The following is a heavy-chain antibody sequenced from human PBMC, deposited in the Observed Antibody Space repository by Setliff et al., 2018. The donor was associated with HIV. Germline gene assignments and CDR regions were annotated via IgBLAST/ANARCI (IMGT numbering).Heavy chain of an antibody. Sequence: GASVKVSCKASGYTFTRYNIHWVRQAPGQRLEWMGWINGGNGNTKYSQKFQDRVTITRDTSANTAYLELSGLRSEDTALYYCARPAYSSTWVDWYFDLWGRGTLVTVS. D-gene: IGHD6-13*01. V-gene: IGHV1-3*01. J-gene: IGHJ2*01. CDR2: INGGNGNT. CDR3: ARPAYSSTWVDWYFDL. CDR1: GYTFTRYN.